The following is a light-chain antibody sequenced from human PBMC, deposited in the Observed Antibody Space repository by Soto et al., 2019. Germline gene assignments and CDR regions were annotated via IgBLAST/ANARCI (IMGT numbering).Light chain of an antibody. CDR2: KNN. Sequence: ALTPPPSPAGTPRPRGTGPCSGSSPQIGGHLNPVYWFQQLPGSAPKLLLYKNNQRPSGVPDRFSGSTSAASASLAISGLRPEDEADYYCAAWDDSLSAYVFGTGTKVTVL. J-gene: IGLJ1*01. CDR1: SPQIGGHLNP. V-gene: IGLV1-47*01. CDR3: AAWDDSLSAYV.